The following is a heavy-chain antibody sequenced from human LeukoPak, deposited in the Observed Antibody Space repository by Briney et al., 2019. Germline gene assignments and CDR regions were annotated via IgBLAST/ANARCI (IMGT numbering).Heavy chain of an antibody. CDR3: ARDQYSSGWYGHFDY. CDR1: GFTFSSYS. V-gene: IGHV3-21*01. Sequence: PGGSLRLSCAASGFTFSSYSMNWVRQAPGKGLEWVSSISSSSYIYYADSVKGRFTISRDNAKNSLYLQMNSLRAEDTAVYYCARDQYSSGWYGHFDYWGQGTLVTVSS. D-gene: IGHD6-19*01. CDR2: ISSSSYI. J-gene: IGHJ4*02.